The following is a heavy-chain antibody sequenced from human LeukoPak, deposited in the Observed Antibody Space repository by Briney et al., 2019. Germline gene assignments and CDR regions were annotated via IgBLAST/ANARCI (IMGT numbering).Heavy chain of an antibody. V-gene: IGHV3-23*01. CDR1: GFSFSSYA. D-gene: IGHD6-13*01. CDR3: AKNGYSASWYLIFDY. J-gene: IGHJ4*02. Sequence: PGGSLRLSCAASGFSFSSYAMSWVRQAPGKGLEWVSSISAGGSETYYADSVKGRFTFSRDNSKNTLYLQMNSLRAEDTAIYYCAKNGYSASWYLIFDYWGQGTLVTVSS. CDR2: ISAGGSET.